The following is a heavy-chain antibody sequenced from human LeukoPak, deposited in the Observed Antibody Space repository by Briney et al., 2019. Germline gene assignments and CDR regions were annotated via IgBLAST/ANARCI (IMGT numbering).Heavy chain of an antibody. D-gene: IGHD1-26*01. Sequence: SETLSLTCTASGGSISSYYWSWIRQPAGKGLEWIGRIYTSGSTNYNPSLKSRVTMSVDTSKNQFSLKLSSVTAADTAVYYCARARIRWELLLCYYWGQGTLVTVSS. CDR3: ARARIRWELLLCYY. CDR2: IYTSGST. V-gene: IGHV4-4*07. CDR1: GGSISSYY. J-gene: IGHJ4*02.